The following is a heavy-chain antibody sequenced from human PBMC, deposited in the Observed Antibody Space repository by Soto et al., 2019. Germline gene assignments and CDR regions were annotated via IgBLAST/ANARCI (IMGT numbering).Heavy chain of an antibody. CDR1: GFIFSHAW. V-gene: IGHV3-15*07. CDR3: AADLGPAYDSNNWFDP. CDR2: VKNNGGAT. J-gene: IGHJ5*02. D-gene: IGHD2-21*01. Sequence: EVQLVESWGDLVKPGGSLRLSCAASGFIFSHAWFHWVRQPPGKGLELVGRVKNNGGATDYAASVKGRFTISRDDSKDTVYLQMSSLRTEDTAIYYCAADLGPAYDSNNWFDPWGQGTLVTVSS.